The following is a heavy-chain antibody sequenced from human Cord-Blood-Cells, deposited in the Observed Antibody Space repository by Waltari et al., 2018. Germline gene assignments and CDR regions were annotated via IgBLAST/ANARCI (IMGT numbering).Heavy chain of an antibody. CDR2: IYSGGST. D-gene: IGHD3-10*01. V-gene: IGHV3-53*01. Sequence: EVQLVESGGGLIQPGGSLRLSGAASGFTVSSNYMSWVRQAPGKGLEWVSVIYSGGSTYYADSGKGRFTISRDNSKNTLYLQMNSLRAEDTAVYYCARVGGSGSYNWFDPWGQGTLVTVSS. CDR1: GFTVSSNY. J-gene: IGHJ5*02. CDR3: ARVGGSGSYNWFDP.